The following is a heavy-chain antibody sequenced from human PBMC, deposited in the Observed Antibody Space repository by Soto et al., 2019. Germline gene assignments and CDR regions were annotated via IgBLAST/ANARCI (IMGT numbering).Heavy chain of an antibody. CDR2: INAGNGNT. D-gene: IGHD3-9*01. J-gene: IGHJ5*02. CDR3: ARDPYRDDILTGSNWFVP. CDR1: GYTFTSYA. Sequence: ASVKVSCKASGYTFTSYAMHWVRQAPGQRLEWMGWINAGNGNTKYSQKFQGRVTITRDTSASTAYMELSSLRSEDTAVYYCARDPYRDDILTGSNWFVPWGQGTLVTVSS. V-gene: IGHV1-3*01.